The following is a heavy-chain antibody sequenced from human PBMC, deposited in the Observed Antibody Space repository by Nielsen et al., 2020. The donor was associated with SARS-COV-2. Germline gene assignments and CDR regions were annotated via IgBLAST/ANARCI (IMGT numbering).Heavy chain of an antibody. Sequence: GGSLRLSCKGSGYSFTSYWIGWVRQMPGKGLEWMGIIYPDDSDTRYSPSFQGQVTISADKSISTAYLQWSSLKASDTAMYYCARPGRDGYNYADYWGQGTLVTVSS. V-gene: IGHV5-51*01. CDR3: ARPGRDGYNYADY. D-gene: IGHD5-24*01. J-gene: IGHJ4*02. CDR1: GYSFTSYW. CDR2: IYPDDSDT.